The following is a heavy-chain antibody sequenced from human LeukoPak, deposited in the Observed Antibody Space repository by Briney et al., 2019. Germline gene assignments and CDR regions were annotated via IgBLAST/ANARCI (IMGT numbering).Heavy chain of an antibody. CDR1: GGSIRSSSYY. CDR3: ASTPGSGWYGYFDY. Sequence: PSETLSLTCTVSGGSIRSSSYYWGWIRQPPGKGLEWIGYIYYSGSTNYNPSLKSRVTISVDTSKNQFSLKLSSVTAADTAVYYCASTPGSGWYGYFDYWGQGTLVTVSS. CDR2: IYYSGST. D-gene: IGHD6-19*01. V-gene: IGHV4-61*05. J-gene: IGHJ4*02.